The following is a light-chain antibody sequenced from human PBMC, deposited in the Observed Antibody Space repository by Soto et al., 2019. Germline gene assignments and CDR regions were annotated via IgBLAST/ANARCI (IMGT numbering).Light chain of an antibody. V-gene: IGLV2-14*01. Sequence: QSALTQPASVSGSPGQSITISCTGTSSDVGGHNYVSWYQQHPGKAPKLMIYDVTRRPSGVSNRFSGSKSGNTASLTISGLQAEDEADYYCSSYRNYNTLVLGGGTKLTVL. CDR3: SSYRNYNTLV. J-gene: IGLJ3*02. CDR1: SSDVGGHNY. CDR2: DVT.